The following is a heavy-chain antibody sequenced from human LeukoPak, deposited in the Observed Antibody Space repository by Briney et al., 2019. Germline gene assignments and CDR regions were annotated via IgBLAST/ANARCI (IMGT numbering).Heavy chain of an antibody. CDR2: IIPIFGTA. CDR3: AKTPAAAGNEYVY. D-gene: IGHD6-13*01. CDR1: GGTFSSYA. J-gene: IGHJ4*02. Sequence: GASVKVSCKASGGTFSSYAISWVRQAPGQGLEWMGGIIPIFGTANYAQKFQGRVTITADESTSTAYMELSSLRSEDTAVYYCAKTPAAAGNEYVYWGQGTLVTVSS. V-gene: IGHV1-69*13.